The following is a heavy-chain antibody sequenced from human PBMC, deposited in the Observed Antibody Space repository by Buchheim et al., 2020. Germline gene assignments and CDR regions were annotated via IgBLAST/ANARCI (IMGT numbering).Heavy chain of an antibody. CDR3: ARGGDYGVNLYYYYGMDV. CDR1: GSTFSSYS. CDR2: ISPTSSYI. V-gene: IGHV3-21*01. Sequence: EVQLVESGGGLVKPGGSLRLSCVASGSTFSSYSINWVRQAPGKGLEWVSSISPTSSYIYYADSVKGRFTISRDNAKNSLYLQMDSLRVEDTAVYYCARGGDYGVNLYYYYGMDVWGQGTT. D-gene: IGHD4-17*01. J-gene: IGHJ6*02.